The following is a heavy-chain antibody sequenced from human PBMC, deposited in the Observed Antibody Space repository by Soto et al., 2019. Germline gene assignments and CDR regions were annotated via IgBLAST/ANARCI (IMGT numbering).Heavy chain of an antibody. V-gene: IGHV3-33*01. CDR3: ARGREKRDEDV. CDR1: GFTFSSYG. Sequence: QVQLVESGGGVVQPGKPLRLSCTASGFTFSSYGMHWVRQAPGKGLEWVAVIWFDGTNKFYADSVEGRFTISRDNSKDTLYLEMSSLRADDTAVYYCARGREKRDEDVWGQGTLVTVSS. J-gene: IGHJ4*02. D-gene: IGHD3-10*01. CDR2: IWFDGTNK.